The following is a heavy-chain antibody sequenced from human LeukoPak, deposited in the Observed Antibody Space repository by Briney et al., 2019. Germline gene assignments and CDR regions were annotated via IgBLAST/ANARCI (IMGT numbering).Heavy chain of an antibody. CDR3: ARDWPSEWQHLPDYDAVDI. Sequence: GGSLRLSCAASGFTFSSYAMSWVRQPPGKGLNWVSCISGSGGNTFYAESVKVRFTISRDNSKNTLYLQMTSLRADDTAVYYCARDWPSEWQHLPDYDAVDIWGQGTMVTVSS. V-gene: IGHV3-23*01. CDR2: ISGSGGNT. J-gene: IGHJ3*02. CDR1: GFTFSSYA. D-gene: IGHD6-13*01.